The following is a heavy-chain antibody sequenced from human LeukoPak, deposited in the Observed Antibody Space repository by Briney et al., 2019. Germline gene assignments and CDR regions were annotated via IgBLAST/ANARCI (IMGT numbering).Heavy chain of an antibody. V-gene: IGHV3-30-3*01. CDR2: ISYDGSNK. CDR1: EFTFSSYA. CDR3: ARDAYYYDSSGYWFDY. J-gene: IGHJ4*02. D-gene: IGHD3-22*01. Sequence: GRSLRLSCAASEFTFSSYAMHWVRQAPGKGLEWVAVISYDGSNKYYADSVKGRFTISRDNSKNTLYLQMNSLRAEDTAVYYCARDAYYYDSSGYWFDYWGQGTLVTVSS.